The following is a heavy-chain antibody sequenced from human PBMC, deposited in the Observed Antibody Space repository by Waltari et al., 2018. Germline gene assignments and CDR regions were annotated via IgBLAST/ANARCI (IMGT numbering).Heavy chain of an antibody. D-gene: IGHD2-21*01. J-gene: IGHJ3*02. CDR3: ARPSPGELVVAFDI. V-gene: IGHV3-48*04. Sequence: EVQLVESGGGLVQPGGSLRLSCAASGFTFSSYSMNWVRQAPGKGLEWVSYISSSSSTIYYADSVKGRFTISRDNAKNSLYLQMNSLRAEDTAVYYCARPSPGELVVAFDIWGQGTMVTVSS. CDR1: GFTFSSYS. CDR2: ISSSSSTI.